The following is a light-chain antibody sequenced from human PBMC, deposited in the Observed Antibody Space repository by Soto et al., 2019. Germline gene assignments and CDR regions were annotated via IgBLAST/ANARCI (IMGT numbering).Light chain of an antibody. J-gene: IGLJ1*01. CDR3: QSFDSSLSAYV. Sequence: QSVLTQPPSVSGAPGQRVTISCTGSSSNIGAGRDVHWYQQLPGTAPRLLIYGNNNRPSGVPDRFSASKSGTSAPLAITGLQAEDEADSYCQSFDSSLSAYVFGTGTRSPS. CDR2: GNN. V-gene: IGLV1-40*01. CDR1: SSNIGAGRD.